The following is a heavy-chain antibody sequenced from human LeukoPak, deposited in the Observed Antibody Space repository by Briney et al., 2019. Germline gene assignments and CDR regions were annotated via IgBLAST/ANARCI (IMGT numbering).Heavy chain of an antibody. CDR3: VSSSSGWYRFQY. CDR1: GFTFSNYA. J-gene: IGHJ4*02. CDR2: ISGSGGNT. D-gene: IGHD6-19*01. Sequence: KAGGSLRLSCAASGFTFSNYAMSWVRQAPGKGLEWVSAISGSGGNTYYADSVKGRFTISRDNSRSTLYLQVNSLRAEDTAVYYCVSSSSGWYRFQYWGQGTLVTVSS. V-gene: IGHV3-23*01.